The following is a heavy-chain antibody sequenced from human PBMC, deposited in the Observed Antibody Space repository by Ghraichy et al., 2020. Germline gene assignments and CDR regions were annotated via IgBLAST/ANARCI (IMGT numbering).Heavy chain of an antibody. Sequence: SETLSLTCTVSGGSISSSSYYWGWIRQPPGKGLEWIGSIYYSGSTYYNPSLKSRVTISVDTSKNQFSLKLSSVTAADTAVYYCARVGVGATTDSPFDYWGQGTLVTVSS. V-gene: IGHV4-39*01. J-gene: IGHJ4*02. D-gene: IGHD1-26*01. CDR1: GGSISSSSYY. CDR3: ARVGVGATTDSPFDY. CDR2: IYYSGST.